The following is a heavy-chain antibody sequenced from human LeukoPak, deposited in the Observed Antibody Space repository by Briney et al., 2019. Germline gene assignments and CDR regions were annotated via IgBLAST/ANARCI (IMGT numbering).Heavy chain of an antibody. CDR3: AKKSLSDVSGHYYYMDV. V-gene: IGHV3-30*02. J-gene: IGHJ6*03. CDR2: IRCDGTNK. D-gene: IGHD3-3*01. Sequence: PGGSLRLSCAASGFTFSNYGMHWVRQAPGKGLEWVSFIRCDGTNKYYADSVKGRFTISRDNSQNTLSLQVNNLRTEDTALYYCAKKSLSDVSGHYYYMDVWGKGTTVTVS. CDR1: GFTFSNYG.